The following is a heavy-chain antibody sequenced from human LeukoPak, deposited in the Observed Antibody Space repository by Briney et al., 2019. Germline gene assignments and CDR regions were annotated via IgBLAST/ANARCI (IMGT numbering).Heavy chain of an antibody. J-gene: IGHJ4*02. Sequence: GGSLRLSCAASGFTFSSYAMSWVRQAPGKGLEWLSSISGSGDSTYHADSVKGRFTISRDNSKNTLYLQMNSLRAEDTAVYYCAKDRGNILTGYYRGPHLDYWGQGTLVTVSS. CDR1: GFTFSSYA. CDR3: AKDRGNILTGYYRGPHLDY. CDR2: ISGSGDST. D-gene: IGHD3-9*01. V-gene: IGHV3-23*01.